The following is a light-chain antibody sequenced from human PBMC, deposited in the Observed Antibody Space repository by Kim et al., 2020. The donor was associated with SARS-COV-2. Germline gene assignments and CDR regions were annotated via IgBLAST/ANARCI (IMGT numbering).Light chain of an antibody. J-gene: IGKJ2*01. Sequence: LSPGDRAPLSCRASQSVSSNYFAWYQQKPGQAPRLLVYGASTRPAGIPDRFTGSGSGTDFTLTINRLEPEDFAVYYCQQYGSSPYTFGQGTKLEI. CDR2: GAS. CDR1: QSVSSNY. CDR3: QQYGSSPYT. V-gene: IGKV3-20*01.